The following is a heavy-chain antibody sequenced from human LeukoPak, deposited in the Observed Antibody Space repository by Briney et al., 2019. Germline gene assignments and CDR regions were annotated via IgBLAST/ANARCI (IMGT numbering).Heavy chain of an antibody. J-gene: IGHJ5*02. V-gene: IGHV3-23*01. Sequence: GGSLRLSCSASGFTFSNFAMSWVRQAPGKGLEWVSAVSSDGINTYYTDSLKGRFTISRDNAKNSLYLQMNSLRAEDTAVYYCARSGASSGWYGWFDPWGQGTLVTVSS. CDR1: GFTFSNFA. CDR3: ARSGASSGWYGWFDP. D-gene: IGHD6-19*01. CDR2: VSSDGINT.